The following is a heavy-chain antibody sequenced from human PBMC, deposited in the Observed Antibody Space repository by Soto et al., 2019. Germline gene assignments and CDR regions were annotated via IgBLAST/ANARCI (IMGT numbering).Heavy chain of an antibody. CDR3: AKGVVREPAYFDY. CDR1: GFTFSAFA. D-gene: IGHD3-10*01. Sequence: QVQMVESGGGVVQPGRSLRLSCAVSGFTFSAFAMYWVRQAPGKGLEWVALISYDGRNEDYAESVRGRFTISRDNSKNTLYLDMDRLSAEDSAVYVCAKGVVREPAYFDYWGQGTLVTVSS. J-gene: IGHJ4*02. V-gene: IGHV3-30*18. CDR2: ISYDGRNE.